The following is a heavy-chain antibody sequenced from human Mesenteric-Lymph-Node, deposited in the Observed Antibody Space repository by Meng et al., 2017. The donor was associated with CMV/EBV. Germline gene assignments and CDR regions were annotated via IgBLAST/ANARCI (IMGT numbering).Heavy chain of an antibody. D-gene: IGHD3-22*01. J-gene: IGHJ4*02. V-gene: IGHV1-69*04. CDR3: ARGRDSSGFHFDY. CDR2: IIPVIGTG. CDR1: GGNFDSHA. Sequence: CKHSGGNFDSHAIASVRQGPRQGLEWMGRIIPVIGTGNHAQKFQGRVTITSDKSTSTVYMELYSLTSEDTAVYYCARGRDSSGFHFDYWGQGTLVTVS.